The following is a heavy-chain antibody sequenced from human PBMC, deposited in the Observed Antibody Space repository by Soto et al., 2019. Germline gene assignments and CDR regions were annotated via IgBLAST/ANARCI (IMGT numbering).Heavy chain of an antibody. CDR1: GGSLSRGGYF. Sequence: LSLTCTVSGGSLSRGGYFWSWIRQHPGKGLEWIGYIYYSGRTHYDPSLKSRVTISADMSKNQFSLKMNSVTVADTAVYYCARAHSDFGDYNWFDPWGQGALVTVSS. CDR3: ARAHSDFGDYNWFDP. D-gene: IGHD4-17*01. V-gene: IGHV4-31*03. J-gene: IGHJ5*02. CDR2: IYYSGRT.